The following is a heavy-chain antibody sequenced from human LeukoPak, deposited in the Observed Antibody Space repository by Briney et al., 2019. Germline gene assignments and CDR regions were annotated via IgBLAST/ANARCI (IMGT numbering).Heavy chain of an antibody. J-gene: IGHJ4*02. V-gene: IGHV4-34*01. CDR2: INHSGST. Sequence: PSETLSLTCAVYGGSFSGYYWSWIRQPPGKGLEWIGEINHSGSTNYNPSLKSRVTISVDTSKNQFSLKLSSVTAADTAVYYCARPENIAAAGFFDYWGQGTLVTVSS. CDR3: ARPENIAAAGFFDY. D-gene: IGHD6-13*01. CDR1: GGSFSGYY.